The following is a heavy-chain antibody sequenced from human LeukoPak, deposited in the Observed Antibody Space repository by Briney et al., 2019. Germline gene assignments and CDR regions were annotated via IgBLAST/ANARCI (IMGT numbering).Heavy chain of an antibody. CDR1: GFTFSSYW. V-gene: IGHV3-74*01. CDR3: ARDDTAVAGTELDY. J-gene: IGHJ4*02. CDR2: INGDGSTT. D-gene: IGHD6-19*01. Sequence: GGSLRLSCAASGFTFSSYWMHWVRQAPGKGLVWVSRINGDGSTTSYADSVKGRFTISRDNSKNTLYLQMNSLRAEDTAVYYCARDDTAVAGTELDYWGQGTLVTVSS.